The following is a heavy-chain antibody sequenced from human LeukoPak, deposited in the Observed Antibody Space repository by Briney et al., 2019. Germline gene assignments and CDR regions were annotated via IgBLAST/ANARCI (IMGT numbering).Heavy chain of an antibody. CDR2: INPSGGST. D-gene: IGHD3-22*01. Sequence: ASVKVSCKASGYTFTSYYMHWVRQAPGQGLEWMGIINPSGGSTSYAQKFQGRVTMTRDMSTSTVYMELSSLRSEDTAVYYCTRGRDYFDSSGYYYGYWGQGTLVTVSS. J-gene: IGHJ4*02. CDR3: TRGRDYFDSSGYYYGY. V-gene: IGHV1-46*01. CDR1: GYTFTSYY.